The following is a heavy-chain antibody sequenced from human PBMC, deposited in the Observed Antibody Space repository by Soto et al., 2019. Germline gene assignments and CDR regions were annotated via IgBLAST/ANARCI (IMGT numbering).Heavy chain of an antibody. J-gene: IGHJ4*02. D-gene: IGHD5-12*01. CDR1: GFSFSSYA. CDR2: ISARGGSS. V-gene: IGHV3-23*01. CDR3: AKGSIEYSASVAK. Sequence: EVQLLESGGGLVQPGGSLRLSCVASGFSFSSYAMVWVRQAPGKGLEWVSVISARGGSSYFADTVKGRFTISRDNSKNLLSMEMHSLSAEDTAIYFCAKGSIEYSASVAKWGQGTRVLVSS.